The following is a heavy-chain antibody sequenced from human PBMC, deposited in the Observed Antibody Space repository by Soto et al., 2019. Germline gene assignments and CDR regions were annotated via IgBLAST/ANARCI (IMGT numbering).Heavy chain of an antibody. CDR2: IYYSGRN. J-gene: IGHJ5*02. CDR3: AARRGSNGGLHL. V-gene: IGHV4-61*01. CDR1: GGSVSSGRYY. D-gene: IGHD7-27*01. Sequence: SVTLSRTCTVSGGSVSSGRYYWSWLCQTPEKGAEWIAYIYYSGRNSYNPALKRRVIISVDTAISSYYMPPSSLTSEATAVYYRAARRGSNGGLHLWGQ.